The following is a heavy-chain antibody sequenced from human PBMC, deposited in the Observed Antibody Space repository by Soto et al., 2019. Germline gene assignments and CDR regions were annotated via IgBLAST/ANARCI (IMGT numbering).Heavy chain of an antibody. CDR2: IHPSGDT. V-gene: IGHV1-46*01. Sequence: QVQLVQPGGELKNPGASVKVAWKASGYKFTTYLIHCVRQAPGQLLERLGMIHPSGDTGYAKKFRGRVTMTIDPSTSTTYLDMRTLPSEETVVYFCVRGYCSTSHCSGGFQFWGQGTLVTVSS. D-gene: IGHD2-21*01. CDR1: GYKFTTYL. J-gene: IGHJ1*01. CDR3: VRGYCSTSHCSGGFQF.